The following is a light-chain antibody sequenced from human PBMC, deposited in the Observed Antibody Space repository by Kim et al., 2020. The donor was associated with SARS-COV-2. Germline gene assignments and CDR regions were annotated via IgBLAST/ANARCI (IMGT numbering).Light chain of an antibody. CDR3: LQRSRWPLT. CDR2: DAS. CDR1: QSISRY. J-gene: IGKJ4*01. V-gene: IGKV3-11*01. Sequence: SLSPGEIATLSCRASQSISRYLVWYQQKAGQAPRLLIYDASDSATGIPARFSGSGSGTNFTLTISSLEPEDFAVYYCLQRSRWPLTFGGGAKVDIK.